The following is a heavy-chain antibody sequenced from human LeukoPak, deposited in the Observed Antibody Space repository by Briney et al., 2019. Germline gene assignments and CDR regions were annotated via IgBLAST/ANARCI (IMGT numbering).Heavy chain of an antibody. V-gene: IGHV3-23*01. Sequence: PGGSLRLSCAASGFTFSSYAMSWVRQAPGKGLEWVSAISGSGGSTYYADSVKGRFTISRDNAKNALYLQMNSLRAEDTAVYYCARTLSRFTMYSWGQGTLVTVSA. J-gene: IGHJ5*02. D-gene: IGHD2-8*01. CDR1: GFTFSSYA. CDR3: ARTLSRFTMYS. CDR2: ISGSGGST.